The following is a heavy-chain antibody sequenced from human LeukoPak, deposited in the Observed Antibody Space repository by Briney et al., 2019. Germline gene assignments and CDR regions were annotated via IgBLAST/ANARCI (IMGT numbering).Heavy chain of an antibody. CDR3: ARAITFGGTLWANDF. Sequence: GGSLRLSCAASGLTFSDYWMSWVRQAPGKGLEWVANIKPDGSEKYYVDSVKGRFTISRDIAHNSLYLQMNNLSAEDTALYYCARAITFGGTLWANDFWGQGALVTVCS. V-gene: IGHV3-7*04. J-gene: IGHJ4*02. D-gene: IGHD1-20*01. CDR2: IKPDGSEK. CDR1: GLTFSDYW.